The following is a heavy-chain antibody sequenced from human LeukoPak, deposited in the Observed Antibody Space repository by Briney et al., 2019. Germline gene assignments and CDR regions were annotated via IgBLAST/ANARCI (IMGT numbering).Heavy chain of an antibody. V-gene: IGHV1-69*04. J-gene: IGHJ5*02. CDR2: IIPILGIA. D-gene: IGHD3-16*01. Sequence: GASVKVSCTAYGGTFSSYAISWLRQAPGQGLEWMGRIIPILGIANYAQKFQGRVTITADKSTSTAYMELSSLRSEDTAVYYCAKGPKSVLVLFGNWFDPWGQGTLVTVSS. CDR3: AKGPKSVLVLFGNWFDP. CDR1: GGTFSSYA.